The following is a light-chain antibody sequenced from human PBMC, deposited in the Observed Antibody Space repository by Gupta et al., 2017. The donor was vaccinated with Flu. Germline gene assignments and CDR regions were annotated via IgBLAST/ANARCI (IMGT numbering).Light chain of an antibody. CDR2: SKS. CDR3: LLYDGGGQGV. V-gene: IGLV7-43*01. J-gene: IGLJ3*02. Sequence: TVTITCAASTGAVTSGYYPNWFQQKPVQPHRALIYSKSNKPAGTPARFSGSLRGGKAALTMSGAQQEDEAEYYGLLYDGGGQGVFGGGTKLTVL. CDR1: TGAVTSGYY.